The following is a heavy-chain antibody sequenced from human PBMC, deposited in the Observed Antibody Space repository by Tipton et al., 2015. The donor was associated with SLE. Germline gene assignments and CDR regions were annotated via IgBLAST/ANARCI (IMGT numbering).Heavy chain of an antibody. CDR1: GFTVSNNY. CDR2: IYSGGST. V-gene: IGHV3-53*01. Sequence: SLRLSCAGSGFTVSNNYMSWVRQAPGKGLEWVSVIYSGGSTYYADSVKGRFTISRDNSKNTVYLQMNSLRAGDTAVYYCAKERSTTIPGAGTCDYWGQGTLVTVSS. CDR3: AKERSTTIPGAGTCDY. J-gene: IGHJ4*02. D-gene: IGHD6-19*01.